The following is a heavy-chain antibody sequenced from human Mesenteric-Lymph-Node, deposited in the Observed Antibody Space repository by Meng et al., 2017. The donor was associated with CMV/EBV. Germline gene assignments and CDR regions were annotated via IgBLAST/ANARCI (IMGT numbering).Heavy chain of an antibody. CDR3: AREGRREDIVVVPTAI. Sequence: GGSLRLSCAASGFTFSDYYMTWIRQAPGKGLEWISYINGGGTPIYYADSVKGRFTISRDNARNSLYLQMNSLRAEDTAVYYCAREGRREDIVVVPTAIWGQGTLVTVSS. V-gene: IGHV3-11*04. J-gene: IGHJ4*02. CDR2: INGGGTPI. CDR1: GFTFSDYY. D-gene: IGHD2-2*01.